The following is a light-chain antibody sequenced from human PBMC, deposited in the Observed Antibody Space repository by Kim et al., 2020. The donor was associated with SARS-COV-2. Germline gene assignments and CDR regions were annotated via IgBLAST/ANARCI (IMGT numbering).Light chain of an antibody. Sequence: GQKVTITCSGSSSNIGDNNVSWYQQLPGTVPKPLIYDNNKRPSGIPDRFSGSRSGTSATLGITGLQTGDEADFYCGTWDSGLSAVVFGEGTQLTVL. J-gene: IGLJ2*01. CDR1: SSNIGDNN. CDR2: DNN. V-gene: IGLV1-51*01. CDR3: GTWDSGLSAVV.